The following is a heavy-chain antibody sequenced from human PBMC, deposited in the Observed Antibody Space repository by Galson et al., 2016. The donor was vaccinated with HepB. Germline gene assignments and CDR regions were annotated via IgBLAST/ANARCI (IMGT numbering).Heavy chain of an antibody. CDR1: GFSFSSYW. Sequence: SLRLSCAASGFSFSSYWMHWVRLAPGKGLVWVSRINGDGSSTSYADYVKGRFTISRDNAKNTLYLQMNSLRAEDTAVYFCARRDIPMANDYWGQGVLVTVSS. CDR3: ARRDIPMANDY. D-gene: IGHD5-18*01. J-gene: IGHJ4*02. V-gene: IGHV3-74*01. CDR2: INGDGSST.